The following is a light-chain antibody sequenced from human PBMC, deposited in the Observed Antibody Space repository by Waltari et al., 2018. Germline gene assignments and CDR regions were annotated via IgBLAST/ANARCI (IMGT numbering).Light chain of an antibody. CDR2: GAS. Sequence: EIVLTQSPRTLSLSPGERATLSCRASQSVSSNFLAWYQQKPGQAPRLLIYGASSRATGIPDRFSGSGSGTDFTLTISRLEPEDFAVYYCQQYGSFWTFGQGTKVEIK. V-gene: IGKV3-20*01. CDR1: QSVSSNF. CDR3: QQYGSFWT. J-gene: IGKJ1*01.